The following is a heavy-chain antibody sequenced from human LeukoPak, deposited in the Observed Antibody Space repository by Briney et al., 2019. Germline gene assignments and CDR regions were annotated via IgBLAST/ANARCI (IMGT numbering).Heavy chain of an antibody. V-gene: IGHV4-59*08. CDR3: ARLGYCSSTSCYIDSYYYYMDV. D-gene: IGHD2-2*01. Sequence: PSETLSLTCTVSGGSISSYYWSWIRQPPGKGLEWIGYIYYSGSTNYNPSLKSRVTISVDTSKNQFSLKLSSVTAADTAVYYCARLGYCSSTSCYIDSYYYYMDVWGKGTTVTVSS. J-gene: IGHJ6*03. CDR1: GGSISSYY. CDR2: IYYSGST.